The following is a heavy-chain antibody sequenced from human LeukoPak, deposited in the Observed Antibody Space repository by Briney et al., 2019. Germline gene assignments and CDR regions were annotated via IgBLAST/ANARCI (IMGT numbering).Heavy chain of an antibody. D-gene: IGHD3-10*01. CDR2: IYYSGST. CDR3: ARHRLGELSLRWFDP. CDR1: GGSISSSSYY. Sequence: SETLSLTCTVSGGSISSSSYYWGWIRQPPGKGLEWLGNIYYSGSTYYNPSLKSRVTISVDTSKNQYSLKLSSVTAADTAVYYCARHRLGELSLRWFDPWGQGTLVTVSS. J-gene: IGHJ5*02. V-gene: IGHV4-39*01.